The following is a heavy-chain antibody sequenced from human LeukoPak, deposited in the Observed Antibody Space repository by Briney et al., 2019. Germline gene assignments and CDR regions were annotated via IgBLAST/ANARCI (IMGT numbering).Heavy chain of an antibody. CDR3: ARGDPYYYGSGSYSYFDY. J-gene: IGHJ4*02. V-gene: IGHV3-48*01. D-gene: IGHD3-10*01. CDR2: ISSSSSTI. CDR1: GFTFSSYS. Sequence: GGSLRLSCAASGFTFSSYSMNWVRQAPGKGLEWVSYISSSSSTIYYADSVKGRFTISRDNAKNSLYPQMNSLRAEDTAVYYCARGDPYYYGSGSYSYFDYWGQGTLVTVSS.